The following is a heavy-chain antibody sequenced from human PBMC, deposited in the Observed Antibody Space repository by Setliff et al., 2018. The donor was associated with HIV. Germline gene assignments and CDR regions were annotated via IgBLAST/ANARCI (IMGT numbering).Heavy chain of an antibody. D-gene: IGHD3-22*01. CDR1: GGSISSESYY. J-gene: IGHJ4*02. V-gene: IGHV4-61*09. Sequence: SETLSLTCTVSGGSISSESYYWNWIRQPAGEGLEHIGHIYTGGSTNYNPSLKSRVTISVDKSKNQFSLKVSSVTAADTAVYYCARAVHSPSIYYYVFDYWGQGTLVTVSS. CDR2: IYTGGST. CDR3: ARAVHSPSIYYYVFDY.